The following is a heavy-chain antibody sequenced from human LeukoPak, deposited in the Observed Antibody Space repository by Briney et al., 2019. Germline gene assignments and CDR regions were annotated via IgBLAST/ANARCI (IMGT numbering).Heavy chain of an antibody. J-gene: IGHJ3*02. D-gene: IGHD3-16*01. CDR3: ARQGTGGRAFDI. CDR2: ISNSGST. CDR1: GGSISSNY. V-gene: IGHV4-59*08. Sequence: SPETLSLTCNVSGGSISSNYWSWVRQPPGKGLEWIGYISNSGSTHYNPSLKSRVTISLDTSKNQISLKLNSVTAADTALYYCARQGTGGRAFDIWGQGTMVTVSS.